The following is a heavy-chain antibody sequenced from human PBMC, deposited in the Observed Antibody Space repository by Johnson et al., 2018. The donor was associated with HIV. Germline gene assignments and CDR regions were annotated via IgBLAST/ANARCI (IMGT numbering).Heavy chain of an antibody. Sequence: QEKLVESGGGVVQPGRSLRLSCAASGFTFSNYAMNWVRQAPGKGLEWVAILPYDGSNKYYADSVKGRFTISRDNSKNTLYLQMSSLRPEDTAVYYCARVTVATAAGGVPLDIWGPGTMVTVSA. D-gene: IGHD2-2*01. V-gene: IGHV3-30-3*01. CDR2: LPYDGSNK. CDR3: ARVTVATAAGGVPLDI. CDR1: GFTFSNYA. J-gene: IGHJ3*02.